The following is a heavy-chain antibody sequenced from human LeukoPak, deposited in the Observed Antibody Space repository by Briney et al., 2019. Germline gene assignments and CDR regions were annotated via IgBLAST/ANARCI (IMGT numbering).Heavy chain of an antibody. Sequence: GGSLRLSCAASGFTFSSYSMNWVRRAPGKGLEWVSSISSSSSYIYYADSVKGRFTISRDNAKNSLYLQMNSLRAEDTAVYYCARAVAEDIVVVVAANNWFDPWGQGTLVTVSS. J-gene: IGHJ5*02. CDR3: ARAVAEDIVVVVAANNWFDP. D-gene: IGHD2-15*01. CDR1: GFTFSSYS. CDR2: ISSSSSYI. V-gene: IGHV3-21*01.